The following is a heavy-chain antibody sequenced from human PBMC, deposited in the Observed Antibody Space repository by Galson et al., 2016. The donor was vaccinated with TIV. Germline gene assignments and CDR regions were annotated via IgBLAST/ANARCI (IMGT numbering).Heavy chain of an antibody. CDR2: INPSGGSI. CDR1: GDTFRTYT. J-gene: IGHJ3*01. V-gene: IGHV1-46*01. D-gene: IGHD2-21*01. CDR3: ARVRSCGGDCYIFDL. Sequence: SVKVSCKASGDTFRTYTVTWVRQAPGQGLEWMGIINPSGGSIVYAQKFRGRVTMTRDTSTSTVYMELSSLRSEDTALYYCARVRSCGGDCYIFDLWGQGTMVTVSS.